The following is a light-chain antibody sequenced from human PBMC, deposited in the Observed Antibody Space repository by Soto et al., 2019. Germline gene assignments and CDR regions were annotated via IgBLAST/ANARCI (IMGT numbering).Light chain of an antibody. CDR2: DAS. Sequence: DIQLTQSPSTLSASVGDRVTLTCRAAQSLNSRLAWYQHRPGKAPRLLIYDASTLESGVPSRSSGSGSGTEFTLTINNLQPDDLATYICQQYKSYYTFGQGTRLEIK. V-gene: IGKV1-5*01. CDR1: QSLNSR. J-gene: IGKJ5*01. CDR3: QQYKSYYT.